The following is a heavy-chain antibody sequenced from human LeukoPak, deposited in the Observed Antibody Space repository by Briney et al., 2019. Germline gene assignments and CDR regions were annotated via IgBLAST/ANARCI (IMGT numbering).Heavy chain of an antibody. D-gene: IGHD3-16*01. CDR1: GFTFSSYW. Sequence: GGSLRLSCAASGFTFSSYWMSWVRQAPGKGLEWVANIKQDGSEKYYVDSLKGRFIISRDNAKNSLYLQMNSLRAEDTAVYYCAKQRYGGEDYWGQGTLVTVSS. CDR3: AKQRYGGEDY. CDR2: IKQDGSEK. J-gene: IGHJ4*02. V-gene: IGHV3-7*01.